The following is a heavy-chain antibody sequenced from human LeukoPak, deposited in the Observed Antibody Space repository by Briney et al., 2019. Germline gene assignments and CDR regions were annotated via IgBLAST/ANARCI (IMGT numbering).Heavy chain of an antibody. V-gene: IGHV1-18*01. D-gene: IGHD3-22*01. CDR1: GYTFTSYG. CDR2: ISAYNGNT. J-gene: IGHJ4*02. Sequence: GASVKVSCKASGYTFTSYGISWVRQAPGQGLEWMGWISAYNGNTNYAQKLQGRVTMTTDTSTSTAYMELRSLRSDDTAVYYCAREGTFYDSSGYYKGLVFFDYWGQGTLVTVSS. CDR3: AREGTFYDSSGYYKGLVFFDY.